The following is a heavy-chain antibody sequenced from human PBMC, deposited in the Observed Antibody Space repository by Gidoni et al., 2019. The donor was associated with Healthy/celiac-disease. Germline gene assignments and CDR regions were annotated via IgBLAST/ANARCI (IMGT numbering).Heavy chain of an antibody. CDR3: GKARHPYYYYGMDV. J-gene: IGHJ6*02. CDR1: GFTFSSYG. V-gene: IGHV3-33*06. Sequence: QVQLVESGGGVVQPGRSRRLSCAASGFTFSSYGMTWVRQAPGTGLEWVAVIWYDGSNKYYADSVKGRFTISRDNSKNTLYLQMNSLRAEDTAVYYCGKARHPYYYYGMDVWGQGTTVTVSS. CDR2: IWYDGSNK.